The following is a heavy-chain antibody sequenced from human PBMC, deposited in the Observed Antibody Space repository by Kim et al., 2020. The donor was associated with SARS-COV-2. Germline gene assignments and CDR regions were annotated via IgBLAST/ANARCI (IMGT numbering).Heavy chain of an antibody. Sequence: GGSLRLSCSASGFTFSIYSMNWVRQAPGKGLEWVSPISSTDNYVYYAGSVKGRFTISRDNAKNSLYLQMNSLRAGDTAVYYCAKSMTYAGIYPLRLFGYWRQGTLVTVSS. CDR2: ISSTDNYV. CDR1: GFTFSIYS. J-gene: IGHJ4*02. D-gene: IGHD6-13*01. CDR3: AKSMTYAGIYPLRLFGY. V-gene: IGHV3-21*04.